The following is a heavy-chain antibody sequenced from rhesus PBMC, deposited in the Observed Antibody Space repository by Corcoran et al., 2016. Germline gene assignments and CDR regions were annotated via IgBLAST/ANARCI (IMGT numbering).Heavy chain of an antibody. CDR1: GASISSYW. CDR3: ARARIAADGDY. D-gene: IGHD6-25*01. Sequence: QVQLQESGPGLVKPSETLSLTCAVSGASISSYWWNWIRQPPGKGVEWIGEINGNSWTTNYNPSLKSRVTISKDASKNQFSLKLSSVTAADTAVYYCARARIAADGDYWGQGVLVTVSS. CDR2: INGNSWTT. J-gene: IGHJ4*01. V-gene: IGHV4-80*01.